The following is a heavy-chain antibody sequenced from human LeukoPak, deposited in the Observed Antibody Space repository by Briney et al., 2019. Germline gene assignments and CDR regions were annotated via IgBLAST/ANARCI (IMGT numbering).Heavy chain of an antibody. CDR2: ISGSGGST. J-gene: IGHJ4*02. CDR1: GFTLSDHF. D-gene: IGHD1-20*01. Sequence: GGSLRLSCAASGFTLSDHFMDWVRQAPGKGLEWVSAISGSGGSTYYADSVKGRFTFSRDNSKNALYLQMNSLRAEDTAVYYCAKVPEMYNWDYFDYWGQGTLVTVSS. V-gene: IGHV3-23*01. CDR3: AKVPEMYNWDYFDY.